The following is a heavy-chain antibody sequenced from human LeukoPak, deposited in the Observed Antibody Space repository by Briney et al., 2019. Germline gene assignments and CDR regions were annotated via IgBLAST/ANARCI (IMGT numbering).Heavy chain of an antibody. CDR2: IPYDGSDK. J-gene: IGHJ4*02. Sequence: PGGSLRLSCAASGFTFSRDWMSWVRQAPGKGLEWVAFIPYDGSDKFYADSVKGRFTISRDNSKNTLYLQMNSLRAEDTAVYYCAAMTSVTTGDYWGQGTLVTVSS. CDR3: AAMTSVTTGDY. CDR1: GFTFSRDW. V-gene: IGHV3-30*02. D-gene: IGHD4-11*01.